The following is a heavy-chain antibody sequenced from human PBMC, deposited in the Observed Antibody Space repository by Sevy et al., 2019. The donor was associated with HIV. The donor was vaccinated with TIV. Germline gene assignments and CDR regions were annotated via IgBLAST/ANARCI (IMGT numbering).Heavy chain of an antibody. Sequence: GGSLRLSCTASGFTFGDYAMSWFRQAPGKGLEWVGFIRSKAYGGTTEYAASVKGRFTISRDDSKSIANLQMNSLKTEDTAVYYCTRDGPWDYGSGSLYYFDYWGQGTLVTVSS. V-gene: IGHV3-49*03. D-gene: IGHD3-10*01. J-gene: IGHJ4*02. CDR1: GFTFGDYA. CDR2: IRSKAYGGTT. CDR3: TRDGPWDYGSGSLYYFDY.